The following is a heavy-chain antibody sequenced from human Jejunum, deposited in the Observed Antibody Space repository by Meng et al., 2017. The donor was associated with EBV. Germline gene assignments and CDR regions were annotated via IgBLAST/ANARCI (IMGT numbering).Heavy chain of an antibody. D-gene: IGHD3-16*01. Sequence: QVQLVQSGAEVKKPGASMKVSCKASAYTFAGYYMHWGRQAPGQGLEWMGRINPNSGGANYAQKFQCRVTMTRDTSISTAYMELSRLRSDDTAVYYCAREGLVGDLRYFDLWGRGTLVTVSS. V-gene: IGHV1-2*06. CDR3: AREGLVGDLRYFDL. CDR2: INPNSGGA. CDR1: AYTFAGYY. J-gene: IGHJ2*01.